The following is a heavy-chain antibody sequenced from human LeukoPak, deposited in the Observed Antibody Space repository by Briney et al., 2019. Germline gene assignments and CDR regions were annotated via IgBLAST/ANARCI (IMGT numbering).Heavy chain of an antibody. D-gene: IGHD5-18*01. J-gene: IGHJ4*02. Sequence: GESLKISCKDSGYRFTSYWIGWVRQMPGKGLEWMGIIYPGDSDTRYSPSFQGQVTISADKSINTAYLQWSSLKASDTAIYYCARRGEAMDPFDYWGQGNLFTVSS. CDR1: GYRFTSYW. CDR2: IYPGDSDT. CDR3: ARRGEAMDPFDY. V-gene: IGHV5-51*01.